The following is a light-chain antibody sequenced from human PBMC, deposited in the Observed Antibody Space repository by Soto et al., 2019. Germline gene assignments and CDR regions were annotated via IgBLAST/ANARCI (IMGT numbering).Light chain of an antibody. J-gene: IGLJ3*02. CDR2: EVS. Sequence: QSALTQPPSASGSRGQSVTISCTGTSSDVGGYNYVSWYQQHPGKAPKLMIYEVSKRPSGVPDRFSGSKSGNTASLTVPGLQPEDEADYYCSSYAGSNNLGVFGGGTKVTVL. CDR1: SSDVGGYNY. V-gene: IGLV2-8*01. CDR3: SSYAGSNNLGV.